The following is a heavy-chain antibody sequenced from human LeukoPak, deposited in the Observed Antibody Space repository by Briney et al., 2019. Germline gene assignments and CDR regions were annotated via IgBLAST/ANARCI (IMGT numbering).Heavy chain of an antibody. CDR2: FYPDSGDT. CDR1: GYTFTGYY. J-gene: IGHJ4*02. V-gene: IGHV1-2*02. D-gene: IGHD6-19*01. CDR3: ARFSSGWPGRDEIDY. Sequence: VASVNVSCKASGYTFTGYYMHWVRHAPGQGLEWMVGFYPDSGDTNYAQKFQGRVTMTRDTSMSIAYMEVSRLTSDDTAAYFCARFSSGWPGRDEIDYWGQGTLVTVSS.